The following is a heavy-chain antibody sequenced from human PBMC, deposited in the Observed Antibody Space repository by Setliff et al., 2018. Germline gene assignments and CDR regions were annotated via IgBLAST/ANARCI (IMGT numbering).Heavy chain of an antibody. Sequence: SETLSLTCTVSGGSITSYYWSWIRQPPGRGLEWIGYIYYSGSTNSIPSLKSRVTISVDTSKSQFSLKLTSVTAADTAVYYCARHHAQYYSDSSGYYYEDWYFDLWGRGTLVTVSS. V-gene: IGHV4-59*08. J-gene: IGHJ2*01. D-gene: IGHD3-22*01. CDR3: ARHHAQYYSDSSGYYYEDWYFDL. CDR1: GGSITSYY. CDR2: IYYSGST.